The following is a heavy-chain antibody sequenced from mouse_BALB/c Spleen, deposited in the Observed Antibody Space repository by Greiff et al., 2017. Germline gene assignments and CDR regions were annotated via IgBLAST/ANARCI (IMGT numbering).Heavy chain of an antibody. Sequence: EVQLQESGPELVKPGASVKISCKASGYTFTDYNMHWVKQSHGKSLEWIGYIYPYNGGTGYNQKFKSKATLTVDNSSSTAYMELRSLTSDDSAVYFCAGDITTGVAARYFDVWGAGTTVTVSS. CDR2: IYPYNGGT. J-gene: IGHJ1*01. D-gene: IGHD1-1*01. V-gene: IGHV1S29*02. CDR3: AGDITTGVAARYFDV. CDR1: GYTFTDYN.